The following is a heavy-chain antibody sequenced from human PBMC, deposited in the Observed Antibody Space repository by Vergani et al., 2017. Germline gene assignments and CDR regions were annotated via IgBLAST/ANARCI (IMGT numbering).Heavy chain of an antibody. D-gene: IGHD6-19*01. V-gene: IGHV3-66*01. CDR3: AKVGRSEVAGTFGAFDI. J-gene: IGHJ3*02. CDR2: IYSGGST. CDR1: GFTVSSNY. Sequence: EVQVVETGGGLVQPGGSLRLSCAASGFTVSSNYMSWVRQAPGKGLEWVSVIYSGGSTYYADSVKGRFIISRDNSKNTLFLHMNSLRPEDTAVYYCAKVGRSEVAGTFGAFDIWGQGTMVTVSS.